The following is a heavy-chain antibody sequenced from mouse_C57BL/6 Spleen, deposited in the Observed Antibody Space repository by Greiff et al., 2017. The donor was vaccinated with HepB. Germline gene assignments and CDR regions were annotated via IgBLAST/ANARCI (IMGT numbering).Heavy chain of an antibody. Sequence: VQLKESGAELVRPGTSVKMSCKASGYTFTNYWIGWAKQRPGHGLEWIGDIYPGGGYTNYNEKFKGKATLTADKSSSTAYMQFSSLTSEDSAIYYCARYGATVVARDYAMDYWGQGTSVTVSS. CDR3: ARYGATVVARDYAMDY. J-gene: IGHJ4*01. D-gene: IGHD1-1*01. CDR1: GYTFTNYW. V-gene: IGHV1-63*01. CDR2: IYPGGGYT.